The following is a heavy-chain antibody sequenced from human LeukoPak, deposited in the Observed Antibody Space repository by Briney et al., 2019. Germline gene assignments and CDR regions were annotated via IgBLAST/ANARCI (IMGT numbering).Heavy chain of an antibody. CDR2: INHSGST. Sequence: SETLSLTCPVYGGSFSGYYWSWIRQPPGKGLGWIGEINHSGSTNYNPPLKSRVTISVDTSKNQFSLKLSSVTAADTAVYYCARGQVTSYYDSSGYWGSYYYYYGMDVWGQGTTVTVSS. CDR1: GGSFSGYY. D-gene: IGHD3-22*01. J-gene: IGHJ6*02. CDR3: ARGQVTSYYDSSGYWGSYYYYYGMDV. V-gene: IGHV4-34*01.